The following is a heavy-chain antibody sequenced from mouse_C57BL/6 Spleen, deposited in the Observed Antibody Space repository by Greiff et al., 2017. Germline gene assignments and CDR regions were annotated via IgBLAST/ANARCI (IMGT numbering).Heavy chain of an antibody. J-gene: IGHJ2*01. CDR3: VRQKVLLGFDY. D-gene: IGHD1-1*01. CDR2: IRSKSNNYAT. Sequence: EVQLVESGGGLVQPKGSLKLSCAASGFSFNTYAMNWVRQAPGKGLEWVARIRSKSNNYATYYADSVKDRFTISRDDSESMLYLQMNNLKTEDTAMYYCVRQKVLLGFDYWGQGTTLTVSS. CDR1: GFSFNTYA. V-gene: IGHV10-1*01.